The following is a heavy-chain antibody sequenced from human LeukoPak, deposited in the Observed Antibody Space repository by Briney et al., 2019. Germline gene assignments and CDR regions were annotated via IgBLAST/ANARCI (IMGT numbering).Heavy chain of an antibody. CDR2: IRWNSASI. Sequence: GRSLRLSCGPSGFTSADYAMNWVRQAPRNGLGWGSRIRWNSASINYMDSVKGRFTISRDNAKNSLYLQMNSLRIEVTALYYCAKDLVFSGSYRVDYWGQGTVVTVSS. CDR1: GFTSADYA. D-gene: IGHD1-26*01. CDR3: AKDLVFSGSYRVDY. V-gene: IGHV3-9*02. J-gene: IGHJ4*02.